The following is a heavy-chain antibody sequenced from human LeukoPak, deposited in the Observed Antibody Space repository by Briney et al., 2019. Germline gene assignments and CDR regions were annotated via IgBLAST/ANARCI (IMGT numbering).Heavy chain of an antibody. D-gene: IGHD1-14*01. V-gene: IGHV3-21*01. Sequence: GGSLRLSCAASGFTFSSYSMNWVRQAPGKGLGWVSSISSSSSYIYYADSVKGRFTISRDNAKNSLYLQMNSLRAEDTAVYYCARDPENYGMDVWGQGTTVTVSS. CDR1: GFTFSSYS. J-gene: IGHJ6*02. CDR3: ARDPENYGMDV. CDR2: ISSSSSYI.